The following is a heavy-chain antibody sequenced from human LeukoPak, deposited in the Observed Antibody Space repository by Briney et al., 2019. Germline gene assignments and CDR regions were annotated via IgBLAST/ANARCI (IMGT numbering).Heavy chain of an antibody. CDR1: GFTFRVYA. D-gene: IGHD3-16*01. CDR2: IRSKAYGGTT. CDR3: TKSRFYDYVWGGS. V-gene: IGHV3-49*04. Sequence: GGSLRLSCAASGFTFRVYAMHWVRQAPGEGLEWVSLIRSKAYGGTTEYAASVEGRFTISRDDSKSIAYLQMNSLKTEDTAVYYCTKSRFYDYVWGGSWGQGTLVTVSS. J-gene: IGHJ5*02.